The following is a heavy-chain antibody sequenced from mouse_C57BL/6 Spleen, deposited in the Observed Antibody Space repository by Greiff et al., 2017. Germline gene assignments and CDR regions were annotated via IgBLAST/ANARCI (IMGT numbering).Heavy chain of an antibody. CDR1: GYTFTEYT. Sequence: VQLQQSGAELVKPGASVKLSCKASGYTFTEYTIHWVKQRSGQGLEWIGWFYPGSGSIKYNEKFKDKATLTADKSSSTVYMELSRLASEDSAVYFCAGHEENYSNYGGYAMDYWGQGTSVTVSS. CDR3: AGHEENYSNYGGYAMDY. CDR2: FYPGSGSI. J-gene: IGHJ4*01. V-gene: IGHV1-62-2*01. D-gene: IGHD2-5*01.